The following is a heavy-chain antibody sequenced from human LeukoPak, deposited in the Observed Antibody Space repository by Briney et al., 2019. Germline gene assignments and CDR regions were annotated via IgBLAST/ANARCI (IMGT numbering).Heavy chain of an antibody. V-gene: IGHV4-39*07. Sequence: PSETLSLTCTVSGGSISSSSYYWGWIRQPPGKGLEWIGSIYYSGSTYYNPSLKSRVTISVDTSKNQYSLKLSSVTAAVTAVYYCARGVAVAGPFDYWGQGTLVTVSS. CDR3: ARGVAVAGPFDY. CDR2: IYYSGST. D-gene: IGHD6-19*01. J-gene: IGHJ4*02. CDR1: GGSISSSSYY.